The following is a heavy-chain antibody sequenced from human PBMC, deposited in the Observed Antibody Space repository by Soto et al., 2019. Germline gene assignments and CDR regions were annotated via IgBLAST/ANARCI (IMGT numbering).Heavy chain of an antibody. CDR2: IYSSGNT. D-gene: IGHD3-16*01. CDR1: NGSINGYH. CDR3: VRGDVFDI. J-gene: IGHJ3*02. Sequence: QVQLQESGPGLVKPSETLSLICTVSNGSINGYHWSWVRQAAGKGLEWIGRIYSSGNTNYSPSLKGRVTMSVDTLQNHFSLKVTSVTAADTAIYYCVRGDVFDIWGRGTMVTVSS. V-gene: IGHV4-4*07.